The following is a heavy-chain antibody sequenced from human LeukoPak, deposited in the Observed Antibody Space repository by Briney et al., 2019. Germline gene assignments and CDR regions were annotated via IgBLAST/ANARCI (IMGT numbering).Heavy chain of an antibody. J-gene: IGHJ4*02. D-gene: IGHD2-21*01. CDR1: GGSISSHY. CDR2: IYYSGST. Sequence: SETLSLTCTVSGGSISSHYWSWIRQPPGKGLEWIGYIYYSGSTNYNPSLKSRVTIPVDTSKNQFSLKLSSVTAADTAVYYCARALAYCGGDCYDYWGQGTLVTVSS. CDR3: ARALAYCGGDCYDY. V-gene: IGHV4-59*11.